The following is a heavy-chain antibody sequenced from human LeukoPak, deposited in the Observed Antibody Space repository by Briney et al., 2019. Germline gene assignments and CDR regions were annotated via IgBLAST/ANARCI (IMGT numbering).Heavy chain of an antibody. V-gene: IGHV1-24*01. CDR1: GYTLTELS. D-gene: IGHD3-10*01. CDR2: FDPEDGET. CDR3: ATAPSYGSGSYYLTY. J-gene: IGHJ4*02. Sequence: ASVKVSCKVSGYTLTELSMHWVRQAPGKGLEWMGGFDPEDGETIYAQKFQGRVTMTEDTSTDTAYMELSSLRSEDTAVYHCATAPSYGSGSYYLTYWGQGTLVTVSS.